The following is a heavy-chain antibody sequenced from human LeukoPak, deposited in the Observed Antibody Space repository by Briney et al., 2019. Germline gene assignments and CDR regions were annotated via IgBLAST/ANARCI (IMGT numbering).Heavy chain of an antibody. D-gene: IGHD6-19*01. Sequence: QPGGSLRLSCAVPGFTFSSYAMSWVRQAPGKGLGWVSAISGSGGSTYYADSVKGRFTISRDNSKNTLYLQVNSLRAEDTAVYYCARGGRGWYDKYFQLWGQGTLVTVSS. CDR3: ARGGRGWYDKYFQL. J-gene: IGHJ1*01. CDR1: GFTFSSYA. CDR2: ISGSGGST. V-gene: IGHV3-23*01.